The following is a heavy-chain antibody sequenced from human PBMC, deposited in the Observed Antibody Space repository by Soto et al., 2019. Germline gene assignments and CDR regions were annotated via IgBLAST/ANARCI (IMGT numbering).Heavy chain of an antibody. CDR1: GYTLTELS. CDR2: FDPEDGET. Sequence: ASVKFSCKLSGYTLTELSMHWVRQAPGKGLEWMGGFDPEDGETIYAQKFQGRVTMTEDTSTDTAYMELSSLRSEDTAVYYCATEKLRFLEWLPGNPYYYGLDVWGQGTTVTVSS. CDR3: ATEKLRFLEWLPGNPYYYGLDV. D-gene: IGHD3-3*01. V-gene: IGHV1-24*01. J-gene: IGHJ6*02.